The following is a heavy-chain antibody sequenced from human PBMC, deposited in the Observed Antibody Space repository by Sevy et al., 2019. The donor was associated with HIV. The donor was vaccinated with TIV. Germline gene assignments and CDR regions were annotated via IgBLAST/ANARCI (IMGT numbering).Heavy chain of an antibody. CDR2: INGDGSST. J-gene: IGHJ6*02. Sequence: GGSLRLSCAASGFTFSSYWMHWVRQAPGKGLVWVSRINGDGSSTSYADSVKGRFTISRDNAKNTLYLQMNSLRAEDTAVYYCARGDIVVVPAATTYGMDVWGQGTTVTVSS. CDR1: GFTFSSYW. V-gene: IGHV3-74*01. CDR3: ARGDIVVVPAATTYGMDV. D-gene: IGHD2-2*01.